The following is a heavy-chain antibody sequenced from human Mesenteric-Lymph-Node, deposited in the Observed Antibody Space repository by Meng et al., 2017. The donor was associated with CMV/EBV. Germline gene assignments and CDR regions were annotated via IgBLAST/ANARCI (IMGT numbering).Heavy chain of an antibody. CDR1: GGSISSSSYY. CDR3: ASLYYYDSSGYY. V-gene: IGHV4-39*07. CDR2: INHSGST. Sequence: SETLSLTCTVSGGSISSSSYYWGWIRQPPGKGLEWIGEINHSGSTNYNPSLKSRVTISVDTSKNQFSLKLSSVTAADTAVYYCASLYYYDSSGYYWGQGTLVTVSS. D-gene: IGHD3-22*01. J-gene: IGHJ4*02.